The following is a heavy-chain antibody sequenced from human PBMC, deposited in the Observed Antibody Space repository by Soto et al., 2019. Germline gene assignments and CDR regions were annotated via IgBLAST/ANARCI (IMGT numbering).Heavy chain of an antibody. J-gene: IGHJ4*01. Sequence: QVQLVESGGGVVQPGTSLRLSCAASGFTFSNYAMYWVRQAPGKGLEWVAAIWYYGSNQYYAGSVKGRFTISRDKSKNTLYLHMSTLSVEDTGVYYCARDRTDPSLIIIDYLGHGTLVTFSS. D-gene: IGHD3-9*01. V-gene: IGHV3-33*01. CDR3: ARDRTDPSLIIIDY. CDR1: GFTFSNYA. CDR2: IWYYGSNQ.